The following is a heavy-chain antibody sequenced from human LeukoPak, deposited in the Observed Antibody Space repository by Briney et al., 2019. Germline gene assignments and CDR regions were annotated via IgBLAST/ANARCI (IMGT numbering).Heavy chain of an antibody. V-gene: IGHV4-59*01. J-gene: IGHJ4*02. D-gene: IGHD3-16*02. CDR3: ARVPPGGVIAGGGFDY. CDR2: IYYSGST. Sequence: SETLSLTCTVSGGSISSYYWSWIRQPPGKGLEWIGYIYYSGSTNYNPSLKSRVTISVDTSKDQFSLKLSSVTAADTAVYYCARVPPGGVIAGGGFDYWGQGTLVTVSS. CDR1: GGSISSYY.